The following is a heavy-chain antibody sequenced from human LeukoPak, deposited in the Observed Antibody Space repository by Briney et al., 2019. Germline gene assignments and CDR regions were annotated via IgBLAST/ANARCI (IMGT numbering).Heavy chain of an antibody. CDR2: IYSSGST. D-gene: IGHD2-8*01. V-gene: IGHV4-4*07. CDR1: GGSLGGYY. J-gene: IGHJ3*02. Sequence: SETLSLTCTVSGGSLGGYYWYWIRQPAGKGLEWIGRIYSSGSTNYAPSLKSRVTMSIDTSKKHLSLKLNTVTAADTAVYCCARLNGDGFDIWGQGTKVTVSS. CDR3: ARLNGDGFDI.